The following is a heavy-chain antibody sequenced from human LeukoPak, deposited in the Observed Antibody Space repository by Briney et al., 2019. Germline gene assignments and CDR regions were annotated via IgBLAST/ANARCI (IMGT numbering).Heavy chain of an antibody. J-gene: IGHJ6*02. D-gene: IGHD3-22*01. CDR3: AKDMGDHYYDSSGYYYYYGMDV. CDR2: ISGDGGST. Sequence: GGSLRLSCAASGFTFDDYAMHWVRQAPGKGLEWVSLISGDGGSTYYADSVKGRFTISRDNSKNSLYLQMNSLRTEDTALYYRAKDMGDHYYDSSGYYYYYGMDVWGQGTTVTVSS. CDR1: GFTFDDYA. V-gene: IGHV3-43*02.